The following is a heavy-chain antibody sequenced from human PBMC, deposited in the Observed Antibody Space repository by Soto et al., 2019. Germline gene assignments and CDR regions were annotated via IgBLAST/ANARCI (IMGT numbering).Heavy chain of an antibody. D-gene: IGHD3-22*01. V-gene: IGHV3-15*07. Sequence: GGSLRLSCATSGFTFSNAWINWVRQAPGKGLEWVGRVKSKNDGGTTDFAAPVKGRFAISRDDSKNMVYLEMNSLQTEDTAIYYCTTDSYITSIIVRFDYWGHGTLVTVSS. CDR2: VKSKNDGGTT. CDR1: GFTFSNAW. J-gene: IGHJ4*01. CDR3: TTDSYITSIIVRFDY.